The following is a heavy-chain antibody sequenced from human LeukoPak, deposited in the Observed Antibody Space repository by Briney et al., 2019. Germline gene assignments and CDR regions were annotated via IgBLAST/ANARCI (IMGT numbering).Heavy chain of an antibody. D-gene: IGHD2-21*02. CDR3: ARSFPPTAPDWYFEL. V-gene: IGHV6-1*01. CDR2: TYYRSKWYN. CDR1: GDSVSSNSAA. J-gene: IGHJ2*01. Sequence: SQTLSLTCAISGDSVSSNSAAWNWIRQSPSRGLEWLGRTYYRSKWYNDYGVSVKSRITMNPDTSTTQSSLKPNSVTPEDTAVYYCARSFPPTAPDWYFELWGRGTLVTVSS.